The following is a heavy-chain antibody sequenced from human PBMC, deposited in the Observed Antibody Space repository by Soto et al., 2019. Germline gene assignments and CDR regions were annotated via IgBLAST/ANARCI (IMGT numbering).Heavy chain of an antibody. Sequence: SETLSLTCAVYGGSFSGYYWSWIRQPPGKGLEWIGEINHSGSTNYNPSLKSRVTISVDTSKNQFSLKLSSVTAADTAVYYFARGGYCSGGSCYPGSVDYYYGMDVWGQGTTVTVSS. CDR1: GGSFSGYY. CDR2: INHSGST. D-gene: IGHD2-15*01. V-gene: IGHV4-34*01. CDR3: ARGGYCSGGSCYPGSVDYYYGMDV. J-gene: IGHJ6*02.